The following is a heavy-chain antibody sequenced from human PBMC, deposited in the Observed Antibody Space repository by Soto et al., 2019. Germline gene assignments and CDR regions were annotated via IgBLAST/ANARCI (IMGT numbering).Heavy chain of an antibody. D-gene: IGHD1-7*01. CDR1: GFTFSSYA. CDR3: ARDQGGTTLYYHGMDV. Sequence: QVQLVESGGGVVQPGRSLRLSCAASGFTFSSYAMQWVRQAPGKGLEWVALISYDGSNKYYADSVKGRFTISRDNSKNTLYLQMNSLRPEDTAVYHCARDQGGTTLYYHGMDVWGQATTVTVSS. V-gene: IGHV3-30-3*01. CDR2: ISYDGSNK. J-gene: IGHJ6*02.